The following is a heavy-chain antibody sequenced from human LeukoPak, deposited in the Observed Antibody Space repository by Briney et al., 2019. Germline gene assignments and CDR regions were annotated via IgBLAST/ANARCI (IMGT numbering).Heavy chain of an antibody. V-gene: IGHV3-21*01. Sequence: PGGSLRLSCAASGFTFSSYSMNWVRQAPGKGLEWVSSISSSSYIYYADSVKGRFTISRDNAKNSLYLQMNSLRAEDTAVYYCARERGNPYYYDSSGPDYWGQGTLVTVSS. CDR1: GFTFSSYS. CDR2: ISSSSYI. D-gene: IGHD3-22*01. CDR3: ARERGNPYYYDSSGPDY. J-gene: IGHJ4*02.